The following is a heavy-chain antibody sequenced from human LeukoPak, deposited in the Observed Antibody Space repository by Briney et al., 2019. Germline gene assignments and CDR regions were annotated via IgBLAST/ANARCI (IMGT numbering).Heavy chain of an antibody. CDR2: IKQDGSEK. CDR3: AKDRIAVAGSDAFDI. J-gene: IGHJ3*02. D-gene: IGHD6-19*01. CDR1: GFTFSSYW. V-gene: IGHV3-7*03. Sequence: PGGSLRLPCAASGFTFSSYWMSWVRQAPGKGLEWVANIKQDGSEKYYVDSVKGRFTISRDNAKNSLYLQMNSLRAEDMALYYCAKDRIAVAGSDAFDIWGQGTMVTVSS.